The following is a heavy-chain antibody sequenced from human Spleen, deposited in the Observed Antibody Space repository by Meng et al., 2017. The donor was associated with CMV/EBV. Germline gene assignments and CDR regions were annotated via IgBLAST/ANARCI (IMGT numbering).Heavy chain of an antibody. CDR1: GFNFSSYS. J-gene: IGHJ4*02. CDR3: ARDIAASTVTASDY. CDR2: ISSSSSYI. D-gene: IGHD4-11*01. Sequence: PTCAASGFNFSSYSMNWVRQAPGKGLEWVPSISSSSSYIYHADSVTGRFTISRDNAKNSLYLQMNSLRAEDTAVYYCARDIAASTVTASDYWGQGTLVTVSS. V-gene: IGHV3-21*01.